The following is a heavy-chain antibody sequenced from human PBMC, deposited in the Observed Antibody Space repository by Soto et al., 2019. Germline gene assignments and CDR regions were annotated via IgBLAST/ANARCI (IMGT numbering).Heavy chain of an antibody. CDR2: ISSSSSYI. D-gene: IGHD4-17*01. Sequence: PGGSLRLSCAASGFTFSSYSMNWVRQAPGKGLEWVSSISSSSSYIYYADSVKGRFTISRDNAKNSLYLQMNSLRAEDTAVYYCARGRPRLRAPFDPWGQGTLVTVSS. J-gene: IGHJ5*02. CDR1: GFTFSSYS. V-gene: IGHV3-21*01. CDR3: ARGRPRLRAPFDP.